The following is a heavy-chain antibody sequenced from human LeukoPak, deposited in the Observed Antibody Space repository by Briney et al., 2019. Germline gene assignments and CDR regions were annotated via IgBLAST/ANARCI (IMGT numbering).Heavy chain of an antibody. CDR3: ARVTSIAADGNWFDP. CDR2: IYYSGST. Sequence: NSSQTLSLTCTVSGGSISSGDYYWSWIRQHPGKGLEWIGYIYYSGSTYYNPSLKSRVTISVDTSKNQFSLKLSSVTAADTAVYYCARVTSIAADGNWFDPWGQGTLVTVSS. CDR1: GGSISSGDYY. V-gene: IGHV4-31*03. J-gene: IGHJ5*02. D-gene: IGHD6-13*01.